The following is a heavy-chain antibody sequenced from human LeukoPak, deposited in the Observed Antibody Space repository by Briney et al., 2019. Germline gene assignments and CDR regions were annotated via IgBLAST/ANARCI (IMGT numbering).Heavy chain of an antibody. V-gene: IGHV3-21*04. J-gene: IGHJ2*01. CDR1: GFTFSSYE. CDR2: ITSSSSYI. D-gene: IGHD2-2*01. CDR3: AKESAAMGPFYFDL. Sequence: GGSLRLSCAASGFTFSSYEMNWVRQAPGKGLEWVSSITSSSSYIYYADSVKGRFTISRDNSKNSLYLQMNSLRTVDTALYYCAKESAAMGPFYFDLWGRGTLVTVSS.